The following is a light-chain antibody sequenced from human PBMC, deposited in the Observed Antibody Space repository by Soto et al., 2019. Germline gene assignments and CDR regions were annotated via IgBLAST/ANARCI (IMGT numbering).Light chain of an antibody. J-gene: IGKJ4*01. CDR2: DAS. CDR1: QSVTSY. CDR3: QQRYNWPLT. Sequence: EIVMTQSPATLSLSPRERATLSCRASQSVTSYLAWYQQKPGQAPRLFIYDASNRATGIPARFSGRGAGTDFTLTIISLEPEDFAVYYCQQRYNWPLTFGGGTKVDIK. V-gene: IGKV3-11*01.